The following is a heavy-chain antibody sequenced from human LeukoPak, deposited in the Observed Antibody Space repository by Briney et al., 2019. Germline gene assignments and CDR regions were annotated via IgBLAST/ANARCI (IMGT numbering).Heavy chain of an antibody. V-gene: IGHV3-23*01. CDR2: ISGSDDST. J-gene: IGHJ4*02. Sequence: GGSLRLSCAASGFTFSSYWMSWVRQAPGKGLEWVSGISGSDDSTYYADSVKGRFTISRDIPRNTLYLQMNSLRAEDTAVYYCAKDSGHSSSWYYWGQGTLVTVSS. CDR3: AKDSGHSSSWYY. CDR1: GFTFSSYW. D-gene: IGHD6-13*01.